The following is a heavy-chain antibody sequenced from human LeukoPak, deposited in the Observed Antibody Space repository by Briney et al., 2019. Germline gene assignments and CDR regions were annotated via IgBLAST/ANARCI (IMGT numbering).Heavy chain of an antibody. CDR3: ARLYYDFWSGYYTRPRLVYNWFDP. V-gene: IGHV4-38-2*01. J-gene: IGHJ5*02. CDR1: GYSISSGYY. D-gene: IGHD3-3*01. CDR2: IYHSGST. Sequence: SQTLSLTCAVSGYSISSGYYWGWIRQPPGKGLEWIGSIYHSGSTYYNPSLKSRVTISVDTSKNQFSLKLSSVTAADTAVYYCARLYYDFWSGYYTRPRLVYNWFDPWGQGTLVTVSS.